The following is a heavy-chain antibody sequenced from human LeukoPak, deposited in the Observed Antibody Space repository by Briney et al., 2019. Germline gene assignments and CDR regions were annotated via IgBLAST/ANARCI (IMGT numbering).Heavy chain of an antibody. Sequence: GESLKISCKGSGYSFSSNWIGWVRQMPGKGLEWMGVIYPGDSDTRYSPSFQGQVTISADKSISTAYLQWSSLKASDTAIYYCARHRGQLVHPCDYWGQGTLVTVSS. CDR2: IYPGDSDT. CDR1: GYSFSSNW. D-gene: IGHD6-6*01. V-gene: IGHV5-51*01. CDR3: ARHRGQLVHPCDY. J-gene: IGHJ4*02.